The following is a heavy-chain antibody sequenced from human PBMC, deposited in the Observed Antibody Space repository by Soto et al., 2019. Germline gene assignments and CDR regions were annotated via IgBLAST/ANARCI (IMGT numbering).Heavy chain of an antibody. CDR1: EFTSSNYW. CDR3: VRVANRYFDL. V-gene: IGHV3-7*01. Sequence: EVQLVESGGGLVQPGGSLRLSCAVSEFTSSNYWMSWVRQAPGKGLEWVANIKQDGGEKYYVDSVRGRFSISRDNANNSLCLQMNSLRVEVTAVYYCVRVANRYFDLWGRGTLFTVSS. J-gene: IGHJ2*01. CDR2: IKQDGGEK.